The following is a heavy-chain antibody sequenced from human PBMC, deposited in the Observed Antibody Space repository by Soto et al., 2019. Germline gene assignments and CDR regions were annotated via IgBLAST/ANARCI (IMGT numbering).Heavy chain of an antibody. Sequence: GGSLRLASAASRFTFSIYGMHWVRQAPGKGLEWVAVISYDGSNKYYADSVKGRFTISRDNSKNTLYLQMNSMRAEDTAVYSCAKEEGHVDTALEMAPIREGFDIWGQGTTVPVSS. J-gene: IGHJ3*02. CDR3: AKEEGHVDTALEMAPIREGFDI. CDR1: RFTFSIYG. CDR2: ISYDGSNK. V-gene: IGHV3-30*18. D-gene: IGHD5-18*01.